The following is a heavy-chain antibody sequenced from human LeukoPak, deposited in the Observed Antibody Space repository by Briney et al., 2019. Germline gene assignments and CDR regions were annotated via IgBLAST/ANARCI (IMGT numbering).Heavy chain of an antibody. J-gene: IGHJ4*02. V-gene: IGHV3-30-3*02. D-gene: IGHD4-17*01. Sequence: GGSLRLSCVASGFAFSKYAMHWVRQAPGKGLEWVGVVSYDGSNKFYADFVKGRFAISRDNAKNSLYLQMNSLRAEDTALYYCAKSGVVTTVTEFDYWGQGTLVTVSS. CDR1: GFAFSKYA. CDR3: AKSGVVTTVTEFDY. CDR2: VSYDGSNK.